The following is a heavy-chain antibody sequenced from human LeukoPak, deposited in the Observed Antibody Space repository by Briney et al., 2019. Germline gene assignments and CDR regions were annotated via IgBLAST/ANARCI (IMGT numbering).Heavy chain of an antibody. J-gene: IGHJ4*02. CDR3: ARVIVVVTANGSPGVYYFDY. V-gene: IGHV5-51*01. CDR1: GYSFTSYW. Sequence: GESPKISCKGSGYSFTSYWIGWVRQMPGKGLEWMGIIYPGDSDTRYSPSLQGQVTISADKSISTAYLQWSSLKASDTAMYYCARVIVVVTANGSPGVYYFDYWGQGTLVTVSS. CDR2: IYPGDSDT. D-gene: IGHD2-21*02.